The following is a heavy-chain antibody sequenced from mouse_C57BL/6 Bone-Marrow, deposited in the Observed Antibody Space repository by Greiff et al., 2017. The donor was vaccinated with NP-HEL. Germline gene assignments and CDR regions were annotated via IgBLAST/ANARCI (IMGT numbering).Heavy chain of an antibody. D-gene: IGHD2-10*02. J-gene: IGHJ4*01. CDR2: IDPENGDT. CDR1: GFNIKDDY. CDR3: VFPLGNAMDY. Sequence: EVQLQESGAELVRPGASVKLSCTASGFNIKDDYMHWVKQRPEQGLEWIGWIDPENGDTEYASQFQGKATITADTSSNTAYLQLSSLTSEDTAVYYCVFPLGNAMDYWGQGTSVTVSS. V-gene: IGHV14-4*01.